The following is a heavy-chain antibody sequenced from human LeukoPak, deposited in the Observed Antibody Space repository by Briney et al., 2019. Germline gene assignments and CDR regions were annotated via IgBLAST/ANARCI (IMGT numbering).Heavy chain of an antibody. CDR2: ISYDGSNK. CDR1: GFTFSSYG. V-gene: IGHV3-30*03. CDR3: ARDRYYDSSGYYRT. J-gene: IGHJ5*02. D-gene: IGHD3-22*01. Sequence: GGSLRLSCAASGFTFSSYGMHWVRQAPGKGLEWVAVISYDGSNKYYADSVKGRFTISRDNSKNTLYLQMNSLRAEDTAVYYCARDRYYDSSGYYRTWGQGTLVTVSS.